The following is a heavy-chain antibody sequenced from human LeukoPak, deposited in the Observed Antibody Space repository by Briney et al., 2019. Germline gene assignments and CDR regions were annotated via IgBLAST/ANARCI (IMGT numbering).Heavy chain of an antibody. V-gene: IGHV3-15*01. D-gene: IGHD5-18*01. Sequence: GGSLRLSCAASGYTFSNAWMSWVRQAPGKGLEWVGRIKSKTDGGTTDYAAPVKGRFTISRDDSKTTLYLQMNSLKTEDTAVYYCIIDGFLQRWFFDYWGQGTLVTVSS. J-gene: IGHJ4*02. CDR2: IKSKTDGGTT. CDR1: GYTFSNAW. CDR3: IIDGFLQRWFFDY.